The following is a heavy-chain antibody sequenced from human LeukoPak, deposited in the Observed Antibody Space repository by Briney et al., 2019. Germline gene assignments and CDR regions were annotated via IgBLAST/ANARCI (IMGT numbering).Heavy chain of an antibody. CDR1: GYTFTSYD. Sequence: ASVKVSCKASGYTFTSYDINWVRQATGQGLEWMGWMNPNSGNTGYAQKFQGRVTITRNTSISTAYMELSSLRSEDTAVYYCARGGITMVRGVIFRWFDPRGQGTLVTVSS. D-gene: IGHD3-10*01. CDR3: ARGGITMVRGVIFRWFDP. V-gene: IGHV1-8*03. J-gene: IGHJ5*02. CDR2: MNPNSGNT.